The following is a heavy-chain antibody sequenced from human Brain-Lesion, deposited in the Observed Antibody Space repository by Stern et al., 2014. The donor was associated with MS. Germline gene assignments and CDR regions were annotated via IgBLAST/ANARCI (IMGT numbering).Heavy chain of an antibody. J-gene: IGHJ4*02. V-gene: IGHV5-51*03. CDR2: IFPRDSNT. CDR1: GYLFDDYW. D-gene: IGHD5-12*01. Sequence: VQLVQSGAEVKKPGESLKISCEASGYLFDDYWIGWVRQMSGRGLELVAIIFPRDSNTRYSPSVQGQVTISAEKSISTAYLQRRSLKAADTAMYSCARSPATPSGYDRFDYWGQGALVTVSS. CDR3: ARSPATPSGYDRFDY.